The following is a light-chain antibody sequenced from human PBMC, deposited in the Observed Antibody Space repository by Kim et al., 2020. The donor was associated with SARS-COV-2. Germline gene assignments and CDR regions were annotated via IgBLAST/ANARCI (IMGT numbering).Light chain of an antibody. CDR2: GKN. CDR3: NSRDSSGNPLV. Sequence: AVGQTVRITCQGDSLRSYYATWYQQKPGQAPVLVIYGKNNRPSGIPDRFSGSSSGNTASLTITGAQAEDEADYYCNSRDSSGNPLVFGGGTQLTVL. CDR1: SLRSYY. J-gene: IGLJ3*02. V-gene: IGLV3-19*01.